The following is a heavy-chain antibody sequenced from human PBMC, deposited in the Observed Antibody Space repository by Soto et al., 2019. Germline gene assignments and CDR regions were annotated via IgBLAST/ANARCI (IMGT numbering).Heavy chain of an antibody. D-gene: IGHD3-10*01. CDR1: GFTFSDYY. V-gene: IGHV3-11*04. J-gene: IGHJ6*03. CDR3: ARELTPMGYYYYYYMDV. Sequence: GGSLRLSCAASGFTFSDYYMSWIRQAPGKGLEWVSYISSSGSTIYYADSVKGRFTISRDNSKNTLYLQMNSLRAEDTAVYYCARELTPMGYYYYYYMDVWGKGTTVTVSS. CDR2: ISSSGSTI.